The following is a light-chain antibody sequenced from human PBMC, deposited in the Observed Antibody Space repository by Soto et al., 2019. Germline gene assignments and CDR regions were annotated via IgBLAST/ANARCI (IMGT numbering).Light chain of an antibody. CDR1: QSVSSN. Sequence: EIVMTQSPATLSLSPGERATLSCRASQSVSSNLAWYQQKPGQAPRLVIYGASTRATGIPARFSGSGSGTEFTLSISSLQSEDFAVYYCQQYTNWPPITFGQGTRLEIK. J-gene: IGKJ5*01. V-gene: IGKV3-15*01. CDR2: GAS. CDR3: QQYTNWPPIT.